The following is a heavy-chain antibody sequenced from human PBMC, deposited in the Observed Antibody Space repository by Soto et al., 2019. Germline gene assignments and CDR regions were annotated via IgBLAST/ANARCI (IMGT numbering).Heavy chain of an antibody. J-gene: IGHJ6*02. V-gene: IGHV3-13*01. CDR3: ARSITMVRGVIIYYYGMDV. Sequence: GGSLRLSCAASGFTFSSYDMHWVRQATGKGLEWVSAIGTAGDTYYPGSVKGRFTISRENAKNSLYLQMNSLRAGDTAVYYCARSITMVRGVIIYYYGMDVWGQGTTVTVSS. CDR1: GFTFSSYD. CDR2: IGTAGDT. D-gene: IGHD3-10*01.